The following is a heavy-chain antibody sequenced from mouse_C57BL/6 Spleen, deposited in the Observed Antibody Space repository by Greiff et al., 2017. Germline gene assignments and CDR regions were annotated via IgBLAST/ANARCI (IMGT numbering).Heavy chain of an antibody. Sequence: DVMLVESGGDLVKPGGSLKLSCAASGFTFSSYGMSWVRQTPDKRLEWVATISSGGSYTYYPDSVKGRFTISRDNAKNTLYLQMSSLKSEDTAMYYCAIHMGLSAMDYWGQGTSVTVSS. D-gene: IGHD3-3*01. CDR2: ISSGGSYT. J-gene: IGHJ4*01. CDR1: GFTFSSYG. V-gene: IGHV5-6*02. CDR3: AIHMGLSAMDY.